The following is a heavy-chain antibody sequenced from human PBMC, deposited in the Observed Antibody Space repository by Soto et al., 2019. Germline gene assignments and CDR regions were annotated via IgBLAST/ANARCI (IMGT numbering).Heavy chain of an antibody. CDR2: IYHSGST. Sequence: QVQLQESGPGLVKPSGTLSLTCAVSSGSISSSNWWSWVRQPPGKGLEWIGEIYHSGSTNYNPSLKSLVTISVDKSKNQFSLKLSSVTAADTAVYYCARGPGRYCSGGSCPLDYWGQGTLVTVSS. V-gene: IGHV4-4*02. CDR1: SGSISSSNW. D-gene: IGHD2-15*01. CDR3: ARGPGRYCSGGSCPLDY. J-gene: IGHJ4*02.